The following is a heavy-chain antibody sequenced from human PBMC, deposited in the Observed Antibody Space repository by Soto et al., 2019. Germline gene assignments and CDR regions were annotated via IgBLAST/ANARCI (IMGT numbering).Heavy chain of an antibody. CDR3: ARGKVVPAAIRSDWFDP. Sequence: PSETLSLTCTVSGGSISRYYSSWIRQPPGKGLEWIGYIYYSGSTNYNPSLKSRVTISVDTSKNQFSLKLSSVTAADTAVYYCARGKVVPAAIRSDWFDPWGQGTLVTVSS. J-gene: IGHJ5*02. V-gene: IGHV4-59*08. CDR1: GGSISRYY. CDR2: IYYSGST. D-gene: IGHD2-2*01.